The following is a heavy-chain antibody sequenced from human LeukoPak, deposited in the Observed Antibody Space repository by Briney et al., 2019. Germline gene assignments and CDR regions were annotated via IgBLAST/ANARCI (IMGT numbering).Heavy chain of an antibody. Sequence: KPGASVKVSCRASGYTFTGYYMHWVRQAPGQGLEWMGWINPNSGGTNYAQKFQGRVTMTRDTSISTAYMELSRLRSDDTAVYYCARGLEPRYYYYYYYMDVWGKGTTVTVSS. CDR1: GYTFTGYY. J-gene: IGHJ6*03. CDR3: ARGLEPRYYYYYYYMDV. V-gene: IGHV1-2*02. CDR2: INPNSGGT. D-gene: IGHD1-1*01.